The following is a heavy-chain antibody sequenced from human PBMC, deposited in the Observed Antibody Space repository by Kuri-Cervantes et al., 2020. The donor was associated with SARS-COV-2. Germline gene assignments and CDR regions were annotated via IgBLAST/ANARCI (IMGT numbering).Heavy chain of an antibody. D-gene: IGHD3-10*01. CDR1: GFTFSSYA. J-gene: IGHJ4*02. Sequence: GESLKISCAASGFTFSSYAMHWVRQAPGKGLEWVAGITYDGSNKYYADSVKGRFTISRDNSKNTLYLQMNSLRAEDTAMYYCARVVRGFIIEGDYRGQGTLVTVSS. CDR3: ARVVRGFIIEGDY. V-gene: IGHV3-30-3*01. CDR2: ITYDGSNK.